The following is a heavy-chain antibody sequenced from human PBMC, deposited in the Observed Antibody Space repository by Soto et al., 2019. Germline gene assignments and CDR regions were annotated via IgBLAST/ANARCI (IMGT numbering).Heavy chain of an antibody. V-gene: IGHV4-30-2*01. Sequence: SETLSLTCNMSGDSYSISTYSWSWIRQPPGKAPQWIGFIYQSGVTSYNPSLASRVSISLDRSNNQCSLKLKSVTAADTAVYFCAGMPYTSGLRFDPWGPGTLVTVSS. CDR3: AGMPYTSGLRFDP. J-gene: IGHJ5*02. CDR2: IYQSGVT. CDR1: GDSYSISTYS. D-gene: IGHD6-19*01.